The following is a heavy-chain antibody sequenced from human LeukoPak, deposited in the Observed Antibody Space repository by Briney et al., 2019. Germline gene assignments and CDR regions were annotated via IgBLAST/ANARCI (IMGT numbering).Heavy chain of an antibody. CDR3: ARGAKWELREGYFDY. J-gene: IGHJ4*02. CDR1: GDSVSNNIAA. Sequence: SQALSLTCAISGDSVSNNIAAWNWIRQSPSRGLEWLGRTCYRSKWYNDYAASVKSRITINTDTSKNQFSLQVNSVTPEDTAVYYCARGAKWELREGYFDYWGQGTLVTVSS. CDR2: TCYRSKWYN. D-gene: IGHD1-26*01. V-gene: IGHV6-1*01.